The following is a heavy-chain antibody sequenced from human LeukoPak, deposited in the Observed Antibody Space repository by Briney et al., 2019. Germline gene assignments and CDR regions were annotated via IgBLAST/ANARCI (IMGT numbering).Heavy chain of an antibody. CDR2: INPIFGTA. J-gene: IGHJ5*02. CDR3: ARVGSDYGDYERLYNWFDP. Sequence: SVKVSCKASGGTFISYAIRWVRQAPGQGLEWMGGINPIFGTANYAQKFQGRVTITTDESTSTAYMELSSLRSEDTAVYYCARVGSDYGDYERLYNWFDPWGQGTLDTVSS. CDR1: GGTFISYA. V-gene: IGHV1-69*05. D-gene: IGHD4-17*01.